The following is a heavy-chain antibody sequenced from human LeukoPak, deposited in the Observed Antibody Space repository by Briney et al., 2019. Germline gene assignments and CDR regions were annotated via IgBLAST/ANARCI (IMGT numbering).Heavy chain of an antibody. CDR3: ARGGDYYDSSGQGFDY. J-gene: IGHJ4*02. CDR2: INPNSGGT. D-gene: IGHD3-22*01. CDR1: GYTFTGYY. Sequence: ASVKVSCKASGYTFTGYYMHWVRQAPGQGLEWMGWINPNSGGTNYAQKFQGRVTMTRDTSISTAYMELSRLRSDDTAVYYCARGGDYYDSSGQGFDYWGQGTLDTVSS. V-gene: IGHV1-2*02.